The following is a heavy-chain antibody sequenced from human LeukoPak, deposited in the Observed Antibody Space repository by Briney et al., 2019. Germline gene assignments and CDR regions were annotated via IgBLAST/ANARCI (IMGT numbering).Heavy chain of an antibody. V-gene: IGHV3-43*01. D-gene: IGHD5-12*01. CDR3: AKDIGVATIKRIEY. CDR2: ISWSGGST. J-gene: IGHJ4*02. CDR1: GFTFDDYT. Sequence: PGGSLRLSCAASGFTFDDYTMHWVRQAPGKGLEWVSFISWSGGSTYYADSVRGRFTISRDNSKNSLYLQIQRLRPGDTALYHCAKDIGVATIKRIEYWGQGNLVTVSS.